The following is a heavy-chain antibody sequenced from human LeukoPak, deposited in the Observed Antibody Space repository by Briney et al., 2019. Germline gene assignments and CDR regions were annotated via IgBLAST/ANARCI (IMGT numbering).Heavy chain of an antibody. D-gene: IGHD3-22*01. CDR1: GFTFSIYA. CDR2: ISSRGEST. CDR3: ARDRPNYYGSDGHYYRRDGDY. Sequence: GGSLRLSCAASGFTFSIYAMSWVRQAPGKGLQWVSSISSRGESTWYVHSVKGRFTITRDHSENTLSRQMHSLRAEDTAVYYCARDRPNYYGSDGHYYRRDGDYWGRGTLVSVSS. V-gene: IGHV3-23*01. J-gene: IGHJ4*02.